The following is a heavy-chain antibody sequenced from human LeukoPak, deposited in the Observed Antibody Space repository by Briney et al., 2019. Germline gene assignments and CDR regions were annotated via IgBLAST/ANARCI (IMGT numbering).Heavy chain of an antibody. D-gene: IGHD3-22*01. CDR3: VRGYDSSGYLRAFDP. V-gene: IGHV4-61*02. CDR1: GGSISSGNYH. Sequence: SQTLSLTCSVSGGSISSGNYHWNWIRQPAGKGLEWIGRIHTSGSTNYNPSLKNRVTISLDTSKNQFSLKLSSVTAADTAVYYCVRGYDSSGYLRAFDPWGQGTLVTVSS. CDR2: IHTSGST. J-gene: IGHJ5*02.